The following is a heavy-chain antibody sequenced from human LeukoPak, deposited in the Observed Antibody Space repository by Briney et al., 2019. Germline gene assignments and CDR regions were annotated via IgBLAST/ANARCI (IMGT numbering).Heavy chain of an antibody. CDR1: GGSISSYY. CDR3: ARARRYSSSWYQRGYYFDY. Sequence: SETLSLTCTVSGGSISSYYWSWIRQPAGKGLEWIGRIYTSGSTNYNPSLKSRVTMSVDTSKNQFSLKLSSVTAADTAVYYCARARRYSSSWYQRGYYFDYWGQGTLVTVSS. CDR2: IYTSGST. D-gene: IGHD6-13*01. J-gene: IGHJ4*02. V-gene: IGHV4-4*07.